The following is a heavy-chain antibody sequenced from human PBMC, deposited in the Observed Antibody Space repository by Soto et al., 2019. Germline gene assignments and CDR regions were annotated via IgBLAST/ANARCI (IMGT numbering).Heavy chain of an antibody. J-gene: IGHJ6*03. V-gene: IGHV3-30*18. CDR3: AKGGGTGYDYYHYMDV. CDR2: ISYDGVRK. Sequence: QEQLVESGGRVVQPGRSLRLSCADSGSTFSGDGMHWVRQAPGKGLEWVAEISYDGVRKYYADSVKGRFTISRDNSKNTLYLQMDNLRTEDTALYYCAKGGGTGYDYYHYMDVWGKGTTVTGSS. CDR1: GSTFSGDG. D-gene: IGHD2-8*02.